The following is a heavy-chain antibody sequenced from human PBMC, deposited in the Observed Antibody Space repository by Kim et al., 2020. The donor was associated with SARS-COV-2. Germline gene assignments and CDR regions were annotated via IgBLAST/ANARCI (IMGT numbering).Heavy chain of an antibody. D-gene: IGHD3-22*01. Sequence: KGRFTISRDNAKNSLYQQMNSLRDEDTAVYYCARAPLYYYDSSGYYCFDYWGQGTLVTVSS. CDR3: ARAPLYYYDSSGYYCFDY. J-gene: IGHJ4*02. V-gene: IGHV3-48*02.